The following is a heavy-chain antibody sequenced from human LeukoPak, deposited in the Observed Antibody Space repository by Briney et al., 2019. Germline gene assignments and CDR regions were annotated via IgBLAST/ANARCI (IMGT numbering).Heavy chain of an antibody. CDR3: AGRVGATIWTGLHF. Sequence: SETLSLTCTVSGDSISGGPFYWGWVRQPPGQGLEWIGSIHFNGNTYFNPSLKSPVTISVDMPKNPFSLNLSSVTVADTAVYYCAGRVGATIWTGLHFWGQGILVTVSS. D-gene: IGHD1-26*01. CDR2: IHFNGNT. J-gene: IGHJ4*02. CDR1: GDSISGGPFY. V-gene: IGHV4-39*01.